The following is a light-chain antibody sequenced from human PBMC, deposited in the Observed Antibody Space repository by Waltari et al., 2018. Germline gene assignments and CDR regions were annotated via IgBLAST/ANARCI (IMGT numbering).Light chain of an antibody. CDR1: QDIDKH. Sequence: DVQMTQAPSSLSASVGDRVTITCQASQDIDKHLNWYQQKTGKAPKLLIYDASNLETGGPLRFSGSRSRTDFTFTISSLQPEDIATYYCQQYDNLPHTFGQGTKLEI. CDR3: QQYDNLPHT. V-gene: IGKV1-33*01. CDR2: DAS. J-gene: IGKJ2*01.